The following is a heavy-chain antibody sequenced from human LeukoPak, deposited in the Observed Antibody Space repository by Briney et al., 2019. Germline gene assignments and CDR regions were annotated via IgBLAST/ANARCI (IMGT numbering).Heavy chain of an antibody. J-gene: IGHJ6*03. CDR2: IYHSGST. D-gene: IGHD1-26*01. V-gene: IGHV4-38-2*02. CDR3: ASSGSYYYYYYMDV. Sequence: KSSETLSLTCTVSGYSISSGYYWGWIRQPPGKRLEWIGSIYHSGSTYYNPSLKSRVTISVDTSKNQFSLKLSSVTAADTAVYYCASSGSYYYYYYMDVWGKGTTVTISS. CDR1: GYSISSGYY.